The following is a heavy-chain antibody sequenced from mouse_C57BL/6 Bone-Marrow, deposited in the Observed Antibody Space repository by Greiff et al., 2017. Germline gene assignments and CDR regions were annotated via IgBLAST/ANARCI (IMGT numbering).Heavy chain of an antibody. J-gene: IGHJ1*03. CDR3: SRQVTTVLATKYFDV. V-gene: IGHV5-9*01. CDR2: ISGGGGTT. CDR1: GFTFSSYT. D-gene: IGHD1-1*01. Sequence: EVKLMESGGGLVKPGGSLKLSCAASGFTFSSYTISWVRQTPAKRLQWVAAISGGGGTTYSPDSVKGRFTISRDNDKNILYLQMSSLRSEDTALYYCSRQVTTVLATKYFDVWGTGTTVTVSS.